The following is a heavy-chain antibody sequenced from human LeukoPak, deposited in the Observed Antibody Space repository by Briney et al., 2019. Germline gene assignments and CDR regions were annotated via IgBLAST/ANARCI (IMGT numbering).Heavy chain of an antibody. CDR3: ARMGGGIIVSFDY. CDR1: GFTFSSYS. J-gene: IGHJ4*02. Sequence: KAGGSLRLSCAASGFTFSSYSMNWVRQAPGKGLEWVSSISSSSSYIYYADSVKGRFTISRDNAKNSLYLQMNSLRAEDTAVYYCARMGGGIIVSFDYWGQGTLVTVSS. V-gene: IGHV3-21*01. CDR2: ISSSSSYI. D-gene: IGHD3-10*01.